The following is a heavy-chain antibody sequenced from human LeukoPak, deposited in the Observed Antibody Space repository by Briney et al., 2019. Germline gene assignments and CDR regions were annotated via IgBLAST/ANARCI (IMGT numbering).Heavy chain of an antibody. CDR2: IYYSGTT. Sequence: SETLSLTCTVSGGSISSYYWSWIRQPPGKGLEWIGYIYYSGTTNHNPSLKSRVTMSEDTSKNQFSLKLSSVTAADTAVYYCARGNSWDGYPINWFDPWGQGTLVSVSS. CDR1: GGSISSYY. D-gene: IGHD3-22*01. V-gene: IGHV4-59*01. CDR3: ARGNSWDGYPINWFDP. J-gene: IGHJ5*02.